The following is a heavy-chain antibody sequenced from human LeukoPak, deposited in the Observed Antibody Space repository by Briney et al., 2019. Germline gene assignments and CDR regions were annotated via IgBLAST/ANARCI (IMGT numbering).Heavy chain of an antibody. V-gene: IGHV3-48*02. Sequence: GGSLRLTCAASGFTFSGYSMNWVRQAPGKGLEWVSYISSSSYIYYADSVKGRFTISRDNAKNSLSLQMNSLRDEDTAVYYCAREGYYGAFDIWGQGTMVTVSS. D-gene: IGHD3-10*01. CDR2: ISSSSYI. CDR1: GFTFSGYS. CDR3: AREGYYGAFDI. J-gene: IGHJ3*02.